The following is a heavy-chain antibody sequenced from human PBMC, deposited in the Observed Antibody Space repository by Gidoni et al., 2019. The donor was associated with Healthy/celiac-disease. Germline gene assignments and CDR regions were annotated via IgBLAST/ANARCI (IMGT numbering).Heavy chain of an antibody. D-gene: IGHD6-13*01. J-gene: IGHJ4*02. CDR1: GDRLISYR. CDR3: ARHVLNSRSNFDN. CDR2: IYPGDSDT. Sequence: EVQLVQSGPAVKKPGESLKISCNGSGDRLISYRIGWVRQMPGKGLEWMGIIYPGDSDTRYSPSCQGQVTISADKSLSTAYLQWSSLKASDTAMYYCARHVLNSRSNFDNWGQGTLVTVSS. V-gene: IGHV5-51*01.